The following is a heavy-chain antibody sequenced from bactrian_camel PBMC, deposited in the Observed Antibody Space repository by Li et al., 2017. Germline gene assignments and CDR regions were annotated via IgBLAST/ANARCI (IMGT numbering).Heavy chain of an antibody. CDR2: ARSDGTT. Sequence: VQLVESGGGLVRPGGSLRLSRTASGLPFGDFDMAWYRQASGHECELVSNARSDGTTYYSSAVKDRFIVSRENDRNTVYLQMVSLKTEDTGVYYCAACRSCSGGVRNGDFAYWGQGTQVTVS. V-gene: IGHV3S55*01. J-gene: IGHJ6*01. D-gene: IGHD2*01. CDR3: AACRSCSGGVRNGDFAY. CDR1: GLPFGDFD.